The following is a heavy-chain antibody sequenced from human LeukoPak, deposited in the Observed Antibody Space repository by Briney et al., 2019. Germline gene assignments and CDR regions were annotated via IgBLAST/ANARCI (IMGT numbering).Heavy chain of an antibody. Sequence: PSETLSLTCTVSGGSIIRNSYYWGWIRQPPGKGLEWIGSIYYSGSTSYNPSLTSRLTMSVDTSKNQFSLQLNSVTAADTAVYYCARVSADLDWYFDLWGRGTLVTVSS. J-gene: IGHJ2*01. V-gene: IGHV4-39*07. D-gene: IGHD2-21*02. CDR3: ARVSADLDWYFDL. CDR2: IYYSGST. CDR1: GGSIIRNSYY.